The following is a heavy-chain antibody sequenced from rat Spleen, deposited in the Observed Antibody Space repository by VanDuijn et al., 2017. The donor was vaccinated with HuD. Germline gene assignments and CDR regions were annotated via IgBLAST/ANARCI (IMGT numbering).Heavy chain of an antibody. D-gene: IGHD4-1*01. Sequence: EVQLVESGGGLVQPGRSLKLSCVASGFTFSDYYMAWVRQTPTKGLEWVASITNGGGTTYYQDSMKGRFTISRDNAKSTLYLQMNSLQTEDTAMYFCASRAPFAYWGQGTLVTVSS. V-gene: IGHV5-25*01. CDR3: ASRAPFAY. J-gene: IGHJ3*01. CDR1: GFTFSDYY. CDR2: ITNGGGTT.